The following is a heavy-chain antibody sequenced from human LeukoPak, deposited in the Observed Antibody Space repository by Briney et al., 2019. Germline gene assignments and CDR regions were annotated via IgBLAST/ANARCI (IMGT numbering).Heavy chain of an antibody. V-gene: IGHV3-23*01. CDR1: GFSFSSYA. CDR3: STDTSIGKYCANGVCSPFDY. CDR2: ISDSGDYT. Sequence: PGESLRLSCAGYGFSFSSYAMSWVRQPPGQGLEWVSAISDSGDYTSYADSVRGRFTISRDNSRNTLYLQMTSLSPDATAVYFGSTDTSIGKYCANGVCSPFDYWGQGTMVTVSS. D-gene: IGHD2-8*01. J-gene: IGHJ4*02.